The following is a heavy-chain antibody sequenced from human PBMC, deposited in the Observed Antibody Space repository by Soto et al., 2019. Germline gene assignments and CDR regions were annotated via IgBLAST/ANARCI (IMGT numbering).Heavy chain of an antibody. V-gene: IGHV1-69*02. CDR2: IIPILGIA. D-gene: IGHD1-26*01. CDR1: GGTISSYT. Sequence: GASVKVSCKASGGTISSYTISWVRQAPGQGLEWMGRIIPILGIANYAQKFQGRVTITADKSTSTAYMELSSLRSEDTAVYYCARILGTRYYFDYWGQGTLVTVSS. J-gene: IGHJ4*02. CDR3: ARILGTRYYFDY.